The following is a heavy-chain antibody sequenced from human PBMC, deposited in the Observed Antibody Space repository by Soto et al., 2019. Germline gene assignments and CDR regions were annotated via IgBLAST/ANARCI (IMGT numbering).Heavy chain of an antibody. Sequence: GGSLRLSCAASGFTFRSYAMSGVRQAPGKGLGWVSAISGSGGSTYYADSVKGRFTISRDNSKNTLYLQMNSLRAEDTSVYYCAKDIDSVPYAFDIWGQGTMVTVSS. J-gene: IGHJ3*02. CDR1: GFTFRSYA. CDR3: AKDIDSVPYAFDI. CDR2: ISGSGGST. D-gene: IGHD1-26*01. V-gene: IGHV3-23*01.